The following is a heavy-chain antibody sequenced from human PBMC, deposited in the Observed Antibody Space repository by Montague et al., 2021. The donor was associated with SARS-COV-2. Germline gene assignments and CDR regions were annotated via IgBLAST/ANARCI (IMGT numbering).Heavy chain of an antibody. CDR2: ISWNSGSI. CDR3: AKLPSRDGYNLRDY. J-gene: IGHJ4*02. D-gene: IGHD5-24*01. V-gene: IGHV3-9*01. CDR1: GFTLDDYA. Sequence: SLRLSCAASGFTLDDYAMHWVRQAPGKGLEWVSGISWNSGSIGYADSVXGRFTISRDNAKNSLYLQMNSLRAEDTALYYCAKLPSRDGYNLRDYWGQGTLVTVSS.